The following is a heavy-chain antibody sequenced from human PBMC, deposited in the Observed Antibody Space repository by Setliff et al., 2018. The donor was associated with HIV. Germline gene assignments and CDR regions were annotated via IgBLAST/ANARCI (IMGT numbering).Heavy chain of an antibody. CDR2: IFYTGST. Sequence: PSETLSLTCTVSGGSISGHYWSWIRQPPGKGLEWIAYIFYTGSTNYNPSLKSRVTISVATSKNQFSLKLNSVTTADTAVYYCARSRTSSGYYGVTGYGMDVWGQGTTVTVSS. CDR1: GGSISGHY. J-gene: IGHJ6*02. CDR3: ARSRTSSGYYGVTGYGMDV. V-gene: IGHV4-59*11. D-gene: IGHD3-22*01.